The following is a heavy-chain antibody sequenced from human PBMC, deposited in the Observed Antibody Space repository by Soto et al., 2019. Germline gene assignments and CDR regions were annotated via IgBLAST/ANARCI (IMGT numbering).Heavy chain of an antibody. Sequence: GGSLRLSCAASGFTFSGFGMHWVRQAPGKGLEWVAIIWYDGSDKYYADSVKGRFTISRDNSKNTLYLQMNSLRAEDTAVYHCAFGNLSYYFDFWGQGTPVTVSS. CDR1: GFTFSGFG. CDR2: IWYDGSDK. V-gene: IGHV3-33*01. CDR3: AFGNLSYYFDF. D-gene: IGHD3-16*01. J-gene: IGHJ4*02.